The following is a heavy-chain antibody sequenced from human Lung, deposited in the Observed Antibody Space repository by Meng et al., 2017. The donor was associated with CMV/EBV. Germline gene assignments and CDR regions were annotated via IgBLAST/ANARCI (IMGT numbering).Heavy chain of an antibody. D-gene: IGHD3-10*02. CDR1: GFTFIDYT. Sequence: GESLKISCSGSGFTFIDYTLHWVRQAPGKGLEWVALISPDGSNKYYADSVKGRFAVSRDNSKNTLYLQMNSLRPEDTAVYYCARDMFAWAVPATPFEYWGQGTLVXVSS. V-gene: IGHV3-30*09. CDR3: ARDMFAWAVPATPFEY. CDR2: ISPDGSNK. J-gene: IGHJ4*02.